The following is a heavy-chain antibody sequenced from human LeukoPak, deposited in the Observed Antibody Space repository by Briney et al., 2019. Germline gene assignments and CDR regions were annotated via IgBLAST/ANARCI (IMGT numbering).Heavy chain of an antibody. J-gene: IGHJ4*02. D-gene: IGHD3-10*01. Sequence: PSETLSLTCTVSGGSISSSSYYWGWIRQPPGKGLEWIGSIYYSGSTYYNPSLKSRVTISVDTSKNQFSLKLSSVTAADTAVYYCARPRGRLYYYGSGRVRFFDYWGQGTLVTVSS. V-gene: IGHV4-39*01. CDR1: GGSISSSSYY. CDR3: ARPRGRLYYYGSGRVRFFDY. CDR2: IYYSGST.